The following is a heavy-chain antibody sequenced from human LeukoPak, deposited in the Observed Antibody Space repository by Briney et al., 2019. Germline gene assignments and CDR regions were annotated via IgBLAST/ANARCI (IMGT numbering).Heavy chain of an antibody. J-gene: IGHJ3*02. CDR3: ARGVAFDI. V-gene: IGHV4-34*01. CDR1: GGFLSGYY. CDR2: INHSGST. Sequence: SEALSLTCAVYGGFLSGYYWSWIRQPPGKGLEWIGEINHSGSTNYNPSLKSRVTISVDTSKNQFSLELSSVTAADTAVYYCARGVAFDIWGQGTMVTVSS.